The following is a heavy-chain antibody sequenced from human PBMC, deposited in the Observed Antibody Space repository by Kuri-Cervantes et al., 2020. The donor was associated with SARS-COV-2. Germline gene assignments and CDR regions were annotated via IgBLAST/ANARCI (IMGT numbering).Heavy chain of an antibody. Sequence: GESLKISCAASGFTFSSYSMNWVRQAPGKGLEWVSYISSSSSTIYYADSVKGRFTISRDNAKNSLYLQMNSLRDEDTAVYYCARDRNLVPADNWFDPWGQGTLVTVSS. D-gene: IGHD2-2*01. CDR3: ARDRNLVPADNWFDP. V-gene: IGHV3-48*02. J-gene: IGHJ5*02. CDR2: ISSSSSTI. CDR1: GFTFSSYS.